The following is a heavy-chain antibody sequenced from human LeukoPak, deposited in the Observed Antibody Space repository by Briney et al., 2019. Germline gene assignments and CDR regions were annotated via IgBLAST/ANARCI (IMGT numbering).Heavy chain of an antibody. D-gene: IGHD4-23*01. J-gene: IGHJ5*02. CDR1: GYSFTSYR. V-gene: IGHV5-51*01. CDR3: ARLVYGGNSGGVS. Sequence: GESLKISCKGSGYSFTSYRISWVRQMPGKGLDWMGIIYPGDSDTRYSPSFQGQVTISADRSINTAYLQWSSLKASDTAMYYCARLVYGGNSGGVSWGQGTLVTVSS. CDR2: IYPGDSDT.